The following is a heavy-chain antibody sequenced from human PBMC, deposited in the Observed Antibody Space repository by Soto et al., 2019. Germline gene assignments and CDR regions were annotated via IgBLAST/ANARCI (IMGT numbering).Heavy chain of an antibody. V-gene: IGHV1-69*13. CDR2: IIPIFGTA. D-gene: IGHD6-6*01. J-gene: IGHJ3*02. Sequence: ASVKVSCKASGGTFSSYAISWVRQAPGQGLEWMGGIIPIFGTANYAQKFQGRVTITADESTSTAYMELSSLRSEDTAAYYCASTGYSSSSFAFDIWGQGTRVTVSS. CDR3: ASTGYSSSSFAFDI. CDR1: GGTFSSYA.